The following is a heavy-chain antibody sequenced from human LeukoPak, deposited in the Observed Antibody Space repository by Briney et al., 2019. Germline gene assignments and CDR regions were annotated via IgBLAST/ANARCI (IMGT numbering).Heavy chain of an antibody. J-gene: IGHJ6*03. CDR1: GYTFTNYA. CDR2: IDPNTGNP. Sequence: ASVKVSCKASGYTFTNYAMNWVRQAPGQGLQWMGWIDPNTGNPTYAQGFTGRFVFSLDTSVSTAYLQISSLKAKDTAVYYCARAGGYNWNQEYYYYYYYMDVWGKGTTVTVSS. V-gene: IGHV7-4-1*02. CDR3: ARAGGYNWNQEYYYYYYYMDV. D-gene: IGHD1-20*01.